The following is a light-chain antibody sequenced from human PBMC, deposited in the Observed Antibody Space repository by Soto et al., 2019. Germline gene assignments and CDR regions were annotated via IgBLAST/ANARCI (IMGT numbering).Light chain of an antibody. J-gene: IGKJ4*01. CDR2: DAF. Sequence: EKVMTQSPATLSVSPGERATLSCRASQNVKTRLAWYQQKPGQAPRLLIYDAFTRATGIPARFSGSASGTEFTLTISSLQSEDFAVYYCQQYDEGPLTCRGGTKVEIK. CDR1: QNVKTR. CDR3: QQYDEGPLT. V-gene: IGKV3-15*01.